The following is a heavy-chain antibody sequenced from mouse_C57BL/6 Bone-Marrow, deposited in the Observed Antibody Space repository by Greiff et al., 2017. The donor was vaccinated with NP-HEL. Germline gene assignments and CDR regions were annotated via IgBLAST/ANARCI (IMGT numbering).Heavy chain of an antibody. D-gene: IGHD3-2*02. V-gene: IGHV1-42*01. CDR1: GYSFTGYY. J-gene: IGHJ3*01. Sequence: EVKLVESGPELVKPGASVKISCKASGYSFTGYYMNWVKQSPEKSLEWIGEINPSTGGTTYNQKFKAKATLTVDKSSSTAYMQLKSLTSEDTAVYYLARSAQAWFAYWGQGTLVTVSA. CDR2: INPSTGGT. CDR3: ARSAQAWFAY.